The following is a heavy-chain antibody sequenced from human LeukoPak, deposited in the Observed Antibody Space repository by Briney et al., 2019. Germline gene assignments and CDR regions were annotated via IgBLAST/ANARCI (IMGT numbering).Heavy chain of an antibody. CDR3: ARDQLGYDSSGYY. Sequence: KTGGSLRLSCAASGFTFSDYYMSWIRQAPGKGLEWVSYISSSSSTIYYADSVKGRFTISRDNAKNSLYLQMNSLRAEDTAVYYCARDQLGYDSSGYYWGQGTLVTVSS. D-gene: IGHD3-22*01. J-gene: IGHJ4*02. CDR2: ISSSSSTI. V-gene: IGHV3-11*04. CDR1: GFTFSDYY.